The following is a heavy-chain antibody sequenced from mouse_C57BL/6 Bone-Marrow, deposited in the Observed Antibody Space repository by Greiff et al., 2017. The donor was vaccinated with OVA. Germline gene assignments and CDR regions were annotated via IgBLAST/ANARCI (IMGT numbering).Heavy chain of an antibody. CDR2: IHPNSGST. Sequence: QVQLQQPGAELVKPGASVKLSCKASGYTFTSYWMHWVKQRPGHGLEWIGMIHPNSGSTNYNEKFKSKATLTVDKSSSTAYMQLSSLTSEDSAVYYCAAYYYGLFAYWGQGTLVTVSA. J-gene: IGHJ3*01. CDR3: AAYYYGLFAY. D-gene: IGHD1-1*01. CDR1: GYTFTSYW. V-gene: IGHV1-64*01.